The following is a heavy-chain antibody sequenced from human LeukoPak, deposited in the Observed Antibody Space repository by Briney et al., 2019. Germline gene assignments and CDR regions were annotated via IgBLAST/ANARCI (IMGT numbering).Heavy chain of an antibody. CDR1: GFAFSSRI. V-gene: IGHV3-23*01. CDR3: AHMTGFDY. Sequence: GGSLRLSCAASGFAFSSRIMSWVRQAQGEVLEWVSSISSSGDSTNYRDSVKGRFTISRDNSKNTLYLQMNSLRVEDTAAYYCAHMTGFDYWGQGSLVTVSS. J-gene: IGHJ4*02. D-gene: IGHD3-9*01. CDR2: ISSSGDST.